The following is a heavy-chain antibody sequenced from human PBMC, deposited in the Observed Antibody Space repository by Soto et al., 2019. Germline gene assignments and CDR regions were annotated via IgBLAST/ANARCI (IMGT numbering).Heavy chain of an antibody. V-gene: IGHV3-23*01. CDR3: AKDPKSTVRFNWFDP. D-gene: IGHD2-8*02. CDR2: ISGGGSGT. J-gene: IGHJ5*02. CDR1: GFTFGSYA. Sequence: EMQLSESGGGLVQPGGSLRLSCAASGFTFGSYAMSWVRQAPGKGLEWVSAISGGGSGTYYADSVKGRFTISRDNSKKTLFLQMISLRVEDTAIYYCAKDPKSTVRFNWFDPWGQGTLVTVSS.